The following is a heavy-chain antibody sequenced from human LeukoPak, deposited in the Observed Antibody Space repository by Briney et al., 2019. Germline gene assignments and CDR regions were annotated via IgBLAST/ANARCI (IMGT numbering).Heavy chain of an antibody. CDR3: ARDFEAVADEKGYDAFDI. J-gene: IGHJ3*02. CDR2: ISGYNGNT. V-gene: IGHV1-18*01. Sequence: ASVKVSCKASGYTFTRYGITWVRQAPGQGLEWMGWISGYNGNTNYAQKFQGRVTMTRDKATSTVYMELRSLRSDDTAVYYCARDFEAVADEKGYDAFDIWGQGTMVTVSS. D-gene: IGHD6-19*01. CDR1: GYTFTRYG.